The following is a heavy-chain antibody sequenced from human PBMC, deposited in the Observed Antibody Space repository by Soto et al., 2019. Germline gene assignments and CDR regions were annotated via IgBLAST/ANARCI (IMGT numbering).Heavy chain of an antibody. J-gene: IGHJ4*02. V-gene: IGHV3-23*01. CDR2: VSPSGAST. D-gene: IGHD3-3*01. CDR1: GFNFDSHA. Sequence: GGSLSLSCVGSGFNFDSHAMSWVRQAPGKGLEWVSSVSPSGASTHFPDFLKGRFSSSRDNSKNTVYLEMSNLRVEDTAVYYCAKDLPLWSAYSFYENHLGQGTLVTVSS. CDR3: AKDLPLWSAYSFYENH.